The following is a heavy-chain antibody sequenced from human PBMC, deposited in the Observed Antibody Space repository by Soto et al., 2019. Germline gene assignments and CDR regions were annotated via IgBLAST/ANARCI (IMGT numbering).Heavy chain of an antibody. CDR1: GGSISSGGYY. CDR2: IYYSGST. CDR3: AREREQMGFNVAFDI. D-gene: IGHD6-13*01. Sequence: KPSETLSLTCTVSGGSISSGGYYWSWIRQHPGKGLEWIGYIYYSGSTYYNPSLKSRVTISVDTSKNQFSLKLSSVTAADTAVYYCAREREQMGFNVAFDIWGQETMVTV. V-gene: IGHV4-31*03. J-gene: IGHJ3*02.